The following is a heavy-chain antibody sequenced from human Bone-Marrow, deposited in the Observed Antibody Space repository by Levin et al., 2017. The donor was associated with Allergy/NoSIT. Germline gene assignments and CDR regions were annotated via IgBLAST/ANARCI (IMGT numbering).Heavy chain of an antibody. CDR1: GYSFTTYY. D-gene: IGHD3-10*01. Sequence: ASVKVSCKTSGYSFTTYYMHWVRQAPGQGLEWMGWINPKSGDTKYAQKFQDRVTMTRDTSISTVNMELSSLRHDDTATYYCATGRMYSTTWYGGTDYWGQGTLVTVFS. V-gene: IGHV1-2*02. CDR2: INPKSGDT. J-gene: IGHJ4*02. CDR3: ATGRMYSTTWYGGTDY.